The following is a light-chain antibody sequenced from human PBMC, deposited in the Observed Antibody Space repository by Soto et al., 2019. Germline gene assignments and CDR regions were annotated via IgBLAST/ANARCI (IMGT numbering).Light chain of an antibody. CDR2: GAS. J-gene: IGKJ1*01. CDR3: QQYGSSPRT. V-gene: IGKV3D-20*01. CDR1: QTVSNNY. Sequence: EIVLTQSPATLSLSPGERATLSCGASQTVSNNYLAWYQQKPGLAPRLLMSGASNRATGIPDRFSGSGSGTDFTLTISRLEPEDFAVYYCQQYGSSPRTFGRGTKVEI.